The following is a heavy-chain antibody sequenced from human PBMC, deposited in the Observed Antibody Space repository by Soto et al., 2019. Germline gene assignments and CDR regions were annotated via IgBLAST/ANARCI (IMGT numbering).Heavy chain of an antibody. D-gene: IGHD3-9*01. Sequence: ASVKVSCKASGGTFSSYAISWVRQAPGQGLEWMGGIIPIFGTANYAQKFQGRVTITADESTSTAYMELTNMDPVDTATYYCALHQYYDIGRNWFDPWGQGTLVTVSS. CDR2: IIPIFGTA. CDR3: ALHQYYDIGRNWFDP. V-gene: IGHV1-69*13. CDR1: GGTFSSYA. J-gene: IGHJ5*02.